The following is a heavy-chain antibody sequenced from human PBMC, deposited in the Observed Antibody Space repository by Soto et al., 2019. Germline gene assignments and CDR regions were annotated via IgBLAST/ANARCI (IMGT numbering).Heavy chain of an antibody. D-gene: IGHD7-27*01. CDR2: IIPIFVTA. J-gene: IGHJ6*02. CDR3: ASVIGWGSTEYYGIDV. V-gene: IGHV1-69*12. Sequence: QVQLVQSGAEVKKPGSSVKVSCKASGGTISSYAISWVRQAPGQGLEWMGGIIPIFVTANYAQKFQGRVTITAAASTSRAYTGLSSLRSEDTAVYCCASVIGWGSTEYYGIDVWGQGTTVTVSS. CDR1: GGTISSYA.